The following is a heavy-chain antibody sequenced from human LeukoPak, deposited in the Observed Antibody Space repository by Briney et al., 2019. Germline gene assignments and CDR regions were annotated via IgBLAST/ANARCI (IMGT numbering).Heavy chain of an antibody. V-gene: IGHV3-53*01. Sequence: DSDISSGGSTYYADSVKGRFTISRDNSKNTLYLQMSSLRAEDTAVYYCARAPKYSGSSLDYWGQGTLVTVSS. CDR3: ARAPKYSGSSLDY. J-gene: IGHJ4*02. CDR2: ISSGGST. D-gene: IGHD1-26*01.